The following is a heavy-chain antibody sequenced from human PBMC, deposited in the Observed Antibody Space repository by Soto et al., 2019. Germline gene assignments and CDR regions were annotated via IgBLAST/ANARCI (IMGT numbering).Heavy chain of an antibody. CDR2: IIPLFGTG. D-gene: IGHD5-18*01. V-gene: IGHV1-69*06. J-gene: IGHJ5*02. CDR3: ASGSAMGADH. Sequence: SVKVYWKAAGVTSSTHTISWVRQAPGQGLEWMGGIIPLFGTGHKAQKFQGRITIIADKSTSTAYMELSSLRSEDTAVYFCASGSAMGADHWGQGTLVTVSS. CDR1: GVTSSTHT.